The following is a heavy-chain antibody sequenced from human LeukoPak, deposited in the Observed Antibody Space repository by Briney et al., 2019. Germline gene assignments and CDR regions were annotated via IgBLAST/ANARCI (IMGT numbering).Heavy chain of an antibody. CDR1: GGSISSYY. Sequence: SETLSLTCTVSGGSISSYYWSWIRQPPGKGLEWIGYIYYSGSTNYNPSLKSRVTISVDTSKNQFSLKPSSVTAADTAVYYCARSFADYWGQGTLVTVSS. CDR3: ARSFADY. J-gene: IGHJ4*02. CDR2: IYYSGST. V-gene: IGHV4-59*01.